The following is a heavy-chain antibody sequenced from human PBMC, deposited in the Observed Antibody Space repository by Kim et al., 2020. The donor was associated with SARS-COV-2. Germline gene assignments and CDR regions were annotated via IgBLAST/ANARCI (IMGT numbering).Heavy chain of an antibody. J-gene: IGHJ4*02. CDR3: VKDASGGRYFFDH. CDR2: INSGGTTT. V-gene: IGHV3-23*03. D-gene: IGHD3-16*01. CDR1: GFAFNTFA. Sequence: GGSLRLSCAASGFAFNTFAVNWVRQAPGKGLEWVAFINSGGTTTYYADSVKGRFSISRDNARNTLFLQLAGLRGEDTALYYCVKDASGGRYFFDHWGQGALVTVTS.